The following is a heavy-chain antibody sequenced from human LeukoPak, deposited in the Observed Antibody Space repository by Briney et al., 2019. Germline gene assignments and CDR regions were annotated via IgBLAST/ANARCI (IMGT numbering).Heavy chain of an antibody. CDR1: GFTFSSYQ. V-gene: IGHV3-48*03. D-gene: IGHD5-18*01. Sequence: GGSLRLSCAASGFTFSSYQMNWVRQAPGKGLEWFSYISSGGNTIYYADSVKGRFTISRDNTKNSLDLQMNSLRAEETAVYYCAREGTAMVSFDYWGQGTLVTVSS. CDR3: AREGTAMVSFDY. CDR2: ISSGGNTI. J-gene: IGHJ4*02.